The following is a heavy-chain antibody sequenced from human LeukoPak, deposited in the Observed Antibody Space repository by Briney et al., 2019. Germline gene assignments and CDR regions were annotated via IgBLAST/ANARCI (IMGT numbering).Heavy chain of an antibody. CDR2: ISGSGGST. CDR1: GFTFSSYD. J-gene: IGHJ4*02. Sequence: GGSLRLSCAASGFTFSSYDMSWVRQAPGKGLEWVSAISGSGGSTYYADSVKGRFTISRDNSKNTLYLQMNSLRAEDTAVYYCAKRKPRIAASRFLYFDYWGQGTLVTVSS. V-gene: IGHV3-23*01. D-gene: IGHD6-13*01. CDR3: AKRKPRIAASRFLYFDY.